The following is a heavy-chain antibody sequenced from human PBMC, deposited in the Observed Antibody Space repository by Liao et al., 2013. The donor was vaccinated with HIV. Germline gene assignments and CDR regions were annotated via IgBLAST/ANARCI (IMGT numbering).Heavy chain of an antibody. Sequence: QVQLQESGPGLVKPSETLSLTCTVSGAFISSYYWSWIRQTPGKGLEWIGYIYYSGSTNYNPSLKSRVTISVDTSKNQFSLKLSSVTAADTAVYYCARGGLYYDSSGYQVYFDYWGQGTLVTVSS. CDR1: GAFISSYY. J-gene: IGHJ4*02. CDR2: IYYSGST. V-gene: IGHV4-59*01. D-gene: IGHD3-22*01. CDR3: ARGGLYYDSSGYQVYFDY.